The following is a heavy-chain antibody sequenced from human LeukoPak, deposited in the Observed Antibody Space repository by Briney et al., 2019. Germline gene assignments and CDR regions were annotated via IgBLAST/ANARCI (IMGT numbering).Heavy chain of an antibody. CDR1: GFTFSSYG. Sequence: PGGSLRLSCAASGFTFSSYGMHWVRQAPGKGLEWVAVISYDGSNKYYADSVKGRFTISRDNSKNTLYLQVNSLRAEDTAVYYCATWGDYGADWGQGTLVTGSS. J-gene: IGHJ4*02. CDR2: ISYDGSNK. CDR3: ATWGDYGAD. D-gene: IGHD4-17*01. V-gene: IGHV3-30*03.